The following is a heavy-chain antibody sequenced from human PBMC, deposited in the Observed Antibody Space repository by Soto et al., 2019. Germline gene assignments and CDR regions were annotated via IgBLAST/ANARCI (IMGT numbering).Heavy chain of an antibody. CDR3: ARGVGSSPPRY. V-gene: IGHV4-59*01. D-gene: IGHD1-26*01. CDR1: GGSISFYY. CDR2: IYDSGSP. Sequence: SETLSLTCTISGGSISFYYWSWIRQPPGQALEWIGYIYDSGSPYYNPSLRSRVIISADTSKNQISLKLTSATAADTAVYYCARGVGSSPPRYWGRGTLVTVSS. J-gene: IGHJ4*02.